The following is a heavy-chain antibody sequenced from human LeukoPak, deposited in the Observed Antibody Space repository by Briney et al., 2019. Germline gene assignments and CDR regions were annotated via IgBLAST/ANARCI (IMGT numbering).Heavy chain of an antibody. D-gene: IGHD5-18*01. V-gene: IGHV1-2*06. Sequence: ASVKVSCKASGYTLTGYYMHWVRQAPGQGLEWMGRINPNSGGTNYAQKFQGRVTMTRDTSISTAYMELSRLRSDDTAVYYCARDLGYSYGLVDAFDIWGQGTMVTVSS. CDR3: ARDLGYSYGLVDAFDI. CDR2: INPNSGGT. CDR1: GYTLTGYY. J-gene: IGHJ3*02.